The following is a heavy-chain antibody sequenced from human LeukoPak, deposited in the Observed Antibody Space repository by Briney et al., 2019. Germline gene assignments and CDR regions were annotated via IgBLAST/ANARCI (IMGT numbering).Heavy chain of an antibody. CDR3: ARVKRTGTTFYYYYYGMDV. Sequence: YXSGSTNYNPSLKSRVTISVDPSKNQFSLKLSSVTAVDTAVYYCARVKRTGTTFYYYYYGMDVWGQGTTVTVSS. V-gene: IGHV4-59*01. J-gene: IGHJ6*02. CDR2: YXSGST. D-gene: IGHD1-7*01.